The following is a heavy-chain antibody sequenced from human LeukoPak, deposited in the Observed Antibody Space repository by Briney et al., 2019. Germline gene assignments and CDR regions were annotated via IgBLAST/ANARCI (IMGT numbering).Heavy chain of an antibody. CDR1: GFTFSSYW. V-gene: IGHV3-7*01. D-gene: IGHD2-15*01. CDR2: IQQDGSDK. Sequence: RPGGSLRLSCAASGFTFSSYWMSWVRQAPGKGLEWVANIQQDGSDKYYVDSVKGRFTISRDNAKNSLYLQMNSLRAEDTAVYYCARRYCSGGSCYSYFDYWGQGTLVTVSS. J-gene: IGHJ4*02. CDR3: ARRYCSGGSCYSYFDY.